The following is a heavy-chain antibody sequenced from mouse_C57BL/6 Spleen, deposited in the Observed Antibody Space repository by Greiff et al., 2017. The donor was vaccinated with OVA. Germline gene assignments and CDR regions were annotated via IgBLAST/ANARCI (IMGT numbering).Heavy chain of an antibody. V-gene: IGHV5-6*01. J-gene: IGHJ3*01. D-gene: IGHD2-12*01. CDR2: ISSGGSYT. Sequence: EVKVVESGGDLVKPGGSLKLSCAASGFTFSSYGMSWVRQTPDKRLEWVATISSGGSYTYYPDSVKGRFTISRDNAKNTLYLQMSSLKSEDTAMYYCARQTTRSFFAYWGQGTLVTVSA. CDR3: ARQTTRSFFAY. CDR1: GFTFSSYG.